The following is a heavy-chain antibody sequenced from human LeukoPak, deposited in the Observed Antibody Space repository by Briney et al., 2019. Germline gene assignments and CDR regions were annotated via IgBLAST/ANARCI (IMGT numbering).Heavy chain of an antibody. V-gene: IGHV4-34*01. J-gene: IGHJ4*02. CDR1: GGSFSGYY. CDR2: INHSGST. Sequence: SETLSLTCAVYGGSFSGYYWSWIRQPPGKGLEWIGEINHSGSTNYNPSLKSRVTISVDTSKNQFSLKLSSVTAADTAVYYCARGKGLSYYYDSSGYYSPFDYWGQGTLVTVSS. CDR3: ARGKGLSYYYDSSGYYSPFDY. D-gene: IGHD3-22*01.